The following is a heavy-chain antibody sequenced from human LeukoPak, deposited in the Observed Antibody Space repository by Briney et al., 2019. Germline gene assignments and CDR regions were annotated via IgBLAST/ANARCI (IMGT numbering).Heavy chain of an antibody. J-gene: IGHJ4*02. CDR2: ISSDGTNT. Sequence: GGSLRLSCAASGFTFSNYWMHWLRQSPGKGLVWVSRISSDGTNTNYADSVKGRFTISRDNAENTLYLQMTSLRAEDTAVYYCARDPGLMNYINAYWGQGTLVTVSS. V-gene: IGHV3-74*01. CDR3: ARDPGLMNYINAY. D-gene: IGHD4-11*01. CDR1: GFTFSNYW.